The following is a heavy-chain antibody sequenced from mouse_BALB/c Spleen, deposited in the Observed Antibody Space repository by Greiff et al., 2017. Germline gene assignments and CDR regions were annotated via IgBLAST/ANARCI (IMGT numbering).Heavy chain of an antibody. CDR3: KNGGLGRIAY. CDR1: GYTFTDHA. J-gene: IGHJ3*01. CDR2: ISPGNGDI. V-gene: IGHV1S53*03. D-gene: IGHD4-1*01. Sequence: QVQLQQSGTVLARPGASVKMSCKASGYTFTDHAIHWVKQRPEQGLEWIGYISPGNGDIKYNEKFKGKATLAADKSSSTAYMQLNSLTSEDSAVYFCKNGGLGRIAYWGQGTLVTVSA.